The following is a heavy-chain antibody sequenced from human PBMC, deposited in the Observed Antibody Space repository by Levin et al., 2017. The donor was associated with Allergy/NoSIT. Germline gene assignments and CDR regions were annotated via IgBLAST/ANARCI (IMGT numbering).Heavy chain of an antibody. Sequence: QPGGSLRLSCAASGFTFSSYWMHWVRQAPGKGLVWVSRINSDGSSTSYADSVKGRFTISRDNAKNTLYLQMNSLRAEDTAVYYCARLCRDYDILTGYYRPYNWFDPWGQGTLVTVSS. D-gene: IGHD3-9*01. J-gene: IGHJ5*02. CDR1: GFTFSSYW. V-gene: IGHV3-74*01. CDR3: ARLCRDYDILTGYYRPYNWFDP. CDR2: INSDGSST.